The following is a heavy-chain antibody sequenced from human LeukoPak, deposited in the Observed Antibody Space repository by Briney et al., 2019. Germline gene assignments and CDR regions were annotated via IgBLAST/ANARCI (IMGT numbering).Heavy chain of an antibody. CDR1: GFTFSDYY. CDR3: AREVSGSYFPLDY. Sequence: GGSLRLSCAASGFTFSDYYMSWIRQAPGKGLEWVSSISSSSGYIYYADSVKGRFTISRDNTKNSLYLQMNSLRAEDTAVYYCAREVSGSYFPLDYWGQGTLVTVSS. V-gene: IGHV3-11*06. CDR2: ISSSSGYI. J-gene: IGHJ4*02. D-gene: IGHD1-26*01.